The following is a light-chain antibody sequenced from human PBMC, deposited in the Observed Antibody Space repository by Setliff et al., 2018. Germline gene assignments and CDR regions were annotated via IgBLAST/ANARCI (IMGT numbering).Light chain of an antibody. Sequence: QSVLTQPASVSGPPGQSITISCTGTSSDVGAFSYVSWYQQHSGKSPRLIIFDVTNRPSAISNRFSGSKSGNTASLTISGLQAEDEAHYYCSSYTTSSTYVFGTGTKVTVL. V-gene: IGLV2-14*03. J-gene: IGLJ1*01. CDR1: SSDVGAFSY. CDR3: SSYTTSSTYV. CDR2: DVT.